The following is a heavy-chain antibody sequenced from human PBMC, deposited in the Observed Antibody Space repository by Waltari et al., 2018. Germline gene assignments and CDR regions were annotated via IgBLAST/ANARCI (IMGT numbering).Heavy chain of an antibody. Sequence: EVQLVQSGAEVTKPGASLKISCQTSGYSFATYWIGWVRQMPGRGLELVGIIYPLDSDTRYSPAFQGQVTISVDKSIGTAYLQWTSLKASDSAIYYCARPLGTADLGYWGQGTLVTVSS. V-gene: IGHV5-51*01. CDR3: ARPLGTADLGY. J-gene: IGHJ4*02. CDR1: GYSFATYW. D-gene: IGHD1-7*01. CDR2: IYPLDSDT.